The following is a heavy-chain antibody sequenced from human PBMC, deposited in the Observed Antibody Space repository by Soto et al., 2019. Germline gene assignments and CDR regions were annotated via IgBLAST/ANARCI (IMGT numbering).Heavy chain of an antibody. Sequence: EVQLVESGGGLVKPGGSLRLSCAASGFTFSSYSMNWVRQAPGKGLEWVSSISSSSTYIYYADSVKGRFTISRDNAKNSLSLQMNSLRADDTAVYYCATGERNWDYYFDYWGQGTLVPVSS. CDR1: GFTFSSYS. J-gene: IGHJ4*02. V-gene: IGHV3-21*01. CDR2: ISSSSTYI. CDR3: ATGERNWDYYFDY. D-gene: IGHD1-7*01.